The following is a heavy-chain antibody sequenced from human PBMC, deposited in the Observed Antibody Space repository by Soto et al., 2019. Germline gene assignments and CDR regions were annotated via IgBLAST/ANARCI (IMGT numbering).Heavy chain of an antibody. CDR3: ATPSPYRYDYVWGSYRHDAFDI. J-gene: IGHJ3*02. D-gene: IGHD3-16*02. V-gene: IGHV1-69*12. CDR1: GGTFSSYA. Sequence: QVQLVQSGAEVKKPGSSVKVSCKASGGTFSSYAIGWVRQAPGQGLEWMGGIIPIFGTANYAQKFQGRDTITADESTSTGYMELSSLRSEDTAVYYCATPSPYRYDYVWGSYRHDAFDIWGQGTMVTVSS. CDR2: IIPIFGTA.